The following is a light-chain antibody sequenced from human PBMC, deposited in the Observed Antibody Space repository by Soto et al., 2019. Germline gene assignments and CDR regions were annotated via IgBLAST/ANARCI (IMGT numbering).Light chain of an antibody. Sequence: DIQMTQSPSSLSASLGDRVTITCRASQGIGVYLAWFQQKPGKVPKLLIYAASALQSGVPSRFSGSGSGTDFTLTISSLQPEDIATCYCQKYNSAPLTFGGGTRVEIK. J-gene: IGKJ4*01. CDR3: QKYNSAPLT. V-gene: IGKV1-27*01. CDR2: AAS. CDR1: QGIGVY.